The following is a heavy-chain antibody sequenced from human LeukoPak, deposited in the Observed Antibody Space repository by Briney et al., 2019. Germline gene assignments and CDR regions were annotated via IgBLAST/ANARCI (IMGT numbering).Heavy chain of an antibody. D-gene: IGHD3-3*01. CDR3: ATHNYDFWSGYSNWFDP. J-gene: IGHJ5*02. Sequence: GASVKVSCKASGYTFTGYYMHWVRQAPGQGLEWMGWINPNNGGTNYARRFQGRVTMTRDTSISTAYMELRSLRSDDTAVYYCATHNYDFWSGYSNWFDPWGQGTLVTVSS. V-gene: IGHV1-2*02. CDR1: GYTFTGYY. CDR2: INPNNGGT.